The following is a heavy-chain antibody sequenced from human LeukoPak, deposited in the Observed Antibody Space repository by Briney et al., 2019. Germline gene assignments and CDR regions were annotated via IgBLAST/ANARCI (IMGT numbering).Heavy chain of an antibody. CDR1: GGSISSSTYY. D-gene: IGHD6-6*01. CDR2: IYYYYSGGT. J-gene: IGHJ4*02. Sequence: SETLSLTCTVSGGSISSSTYYWGCIRQPPGKGLEWIGSIYYYYSGGTYYNPSLKSRVTISVDTSKNQFSLKLSSVTAADTAVYYCARAAGPPEYSSSSHGFDYWGQESLVTVSS. CDR3: ARAAGPPEYSSSSHGFDY. V-gene: IGHV4-39*07.